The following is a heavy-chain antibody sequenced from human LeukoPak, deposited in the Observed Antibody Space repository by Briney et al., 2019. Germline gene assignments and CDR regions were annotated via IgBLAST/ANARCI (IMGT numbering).Heavy chain of an antibody. D-gene: IGHD4-23*01. CDR2: ISGSGGST. CDR3: TKALYGGNSD. CDR1: GFTFSTYA. Sequence: GSLRLSCVASGFTFSTYAMSWVRQAPGKGLEWVSGISGSGGSTNYADSVRGRFTISRDNSKNMVYLQMSSLRAEDTAVYYCTKALYGGNSDWGQGTQVTVS. V-gene: IGHV3-23*01. J-gene: IGHJ4*02.